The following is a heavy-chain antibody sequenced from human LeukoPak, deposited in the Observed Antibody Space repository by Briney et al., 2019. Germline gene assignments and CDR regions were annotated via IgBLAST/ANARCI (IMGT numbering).Heavy chain of an antibody. CDR3: AKGEGGDYGDSPFDY. J-gene: IGHJ4*02. V-gene: IGHV3-23*01. Sequence: GGSLRLSCAASGFTFSSYAMSWVRQAPGKGLEWVSAISGSGGSTYYADSVKGRFTISRDNSKNTLYLQMNSLRAEDTAVYHCAKGEGGDYGDSPFDYWGQGTLVTVSS. D-gene: IGHD4-17*01. CDR2: ISGSGGST. CDR1: GFTFSSYA.